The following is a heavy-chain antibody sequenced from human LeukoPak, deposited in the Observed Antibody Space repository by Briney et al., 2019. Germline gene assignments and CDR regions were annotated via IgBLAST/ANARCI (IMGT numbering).Heavy chain of an antibody. D-gene: IGHD3-22*01. Sequence: ASVKVSCKASGHTFTSYGLSWVRQAPGQGLEWMGRISAYNGNTNYAQKLQGRVTLTTDTSTSTAYMELRSLRSDDTAVYYCARGGNYDSRGLNYFDYWGQGTLVTFSS. J-gene: IGHJ4*02. CDR1: GHTFTSYG. V-gene: IGHV1-18*01. CDR3: ARGGNYDSRGLNYFDY. CDR2: ISAYNGNT.